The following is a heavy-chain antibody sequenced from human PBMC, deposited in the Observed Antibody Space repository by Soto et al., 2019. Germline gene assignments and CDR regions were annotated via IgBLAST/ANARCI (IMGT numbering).Heavy chain of an antibody. Sequence: GGSLRLSCATSGFTYTTYWMTWVRQTPGKGLEWVANIRPDGSETNYVDYVKGRFTISRDNSKNTLYLQMNSLRAEDTAVFYFARGDDQDTDFPLSDAFDIWGQGTMVTVSS. CDR3: ARGDDQDTDFPLSDAFDI. CDR1: GFTYTTYW. D-gene: IGHD2-21*01. CDR2: IRPDGSET. J-gene: IGHJ3*02. V-gene: IGHV3-7*04.